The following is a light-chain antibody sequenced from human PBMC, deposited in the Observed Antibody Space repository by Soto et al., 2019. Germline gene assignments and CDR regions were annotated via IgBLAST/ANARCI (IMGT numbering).Light chain of an antibody. CDR3: QQYNNWLWT. J-gene: IGKJ1*01. CDR2: GAS. Sequence: EIVMTQSPATLSVSPGDRATLSCRARQNISSNLAWYQQKPGQAPRVLIDGASTRATGIPARFSGSGSGTEFTLTISSLQSEDFAVYYCQQYNNWLWTFGQGTKVEIK. CDR1: QNISSN. V-gene: IGKV3-15*01.